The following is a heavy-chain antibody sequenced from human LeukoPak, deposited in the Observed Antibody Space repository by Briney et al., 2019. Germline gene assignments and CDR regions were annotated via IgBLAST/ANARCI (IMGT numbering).Heavy chain of an antibody. V-gene: IGHV3-74*01. D-gene: IGHD6-13*01. Sequence: PGESLTLSCAASGFTFSSYWMHWVRQVPGKGLVWVSRIKSDGTSTSYADSVKGRFTISRDNAKNTLYLQMNSLRAEDTAVYYCARGAVAGTDWGQGTLVTVSS. CDR1: GFTFSSYW. J-gene: IGHJ4*02. CDR3: ARGAVAGTD. CDR2: IKSDGTST.